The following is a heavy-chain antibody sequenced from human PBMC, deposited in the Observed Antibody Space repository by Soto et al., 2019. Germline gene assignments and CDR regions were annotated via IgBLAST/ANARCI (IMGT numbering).Heavy chain of an antibody. CDR1: GGSFSGYY. CDR2: INHSGST. Sequence: SETLSLTCAVYGGSFSGYYWSWIRQPPGKGLEWIGEINHSGSTNYNPSLKSRVTVSVDTSKNQFSLKLSSVTAADTAVYYCATNWGAYRGSDYWGQGTLVTVSS. D-gene: IGHD7-27*01. CDR3: ATNWGAYRGSDY. J-gene: IGHJ4*02. V-gene: IGHV4-34*01.